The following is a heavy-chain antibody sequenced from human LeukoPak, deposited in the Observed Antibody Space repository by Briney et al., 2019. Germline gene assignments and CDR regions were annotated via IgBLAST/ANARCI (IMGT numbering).Heavy chain of an antibody. D-gene: IGHD5-24*01. V-gene: IGHV4-59*11. CDR3: ARGVEMATTMGCFEP. Sequence: SETLSLTCTVSGGSISSHYWSWIRQPPGKGLEWIGYIYYSGSTNYNPSLKSRITISVDTSKNQFSLKLSSVTAADTAVYYCARGVEMATTMGCFEPWGQGTLVTVSS. CDR2: IYYSGST. CDR1: GGSISSHY. J-gene: IGHJ5*02.